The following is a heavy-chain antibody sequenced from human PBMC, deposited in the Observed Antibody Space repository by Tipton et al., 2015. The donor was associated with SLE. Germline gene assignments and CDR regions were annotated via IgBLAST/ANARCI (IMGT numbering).Heavy chain of an antibody. Sequence: TLSLTCTVSGGSISSYYWSWIRQPPGKGLEWIGYIYYSGSTNYNPSLKSRVTISVDTSKNQFSLKLSSVTAADTAVYYCARALGPTIFGVGYWGQRTLVTVSS. CDR2: IYYSGST. CDR3: ARALGPTIFGVGY. D-gene: IGHD3-3*01. V-gene: IGHV4-59*01. J-gene: IGHJ4*02. CDR1: GGSISSYY.